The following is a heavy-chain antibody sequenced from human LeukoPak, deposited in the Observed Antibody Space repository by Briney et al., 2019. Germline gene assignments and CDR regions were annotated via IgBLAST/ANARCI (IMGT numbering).Heavy chain of an antibody. V-gene: IGHV7-4-1*02. CDR3: ARDLRRVYSSGWTKKGDAFDI. Sequence: GASVKVSCKASGYTFTSYAMNWVRQAPGQGLEWMGWINTNTGNPTYAQGFTGRFVFSLDTSVSTAYLQISSLKAEDTAVYYCARDLRRVYSSGWTKKGDAFDIWGQGTMVTVSS. J-gene: IGHJ3*02. CDR1: GYTFTSYA. D-gene: IGHD6-19*01. CDR2: INTNTGNP.